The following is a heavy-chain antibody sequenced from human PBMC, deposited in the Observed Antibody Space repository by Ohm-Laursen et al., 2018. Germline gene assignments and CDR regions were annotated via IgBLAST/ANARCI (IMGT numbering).Heavy chain of an antibody. CDR2: ISNDENYK. Sequence: SLRLSCAASGFTFSSYGMHWVRQAPGKGLEWVAVISNDENYKSYADSVRGRFTISRDNSENTLYLQMNSLRAEDTAVYYCAKAHLKNLDYWGQGSLVTVSS. J-gene: IGHJ4*02. D-gene: IGHD1-14*01. V-gene: IGHV3-30*18. CDR3: AKAHLKNLDY. CDR1: GFTFSSYG.